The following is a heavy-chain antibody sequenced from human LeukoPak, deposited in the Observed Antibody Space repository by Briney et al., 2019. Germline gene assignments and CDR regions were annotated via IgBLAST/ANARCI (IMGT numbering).Heavy chain of an antibody. V-gene: IGHV3-64D*06. CDR2: ISSNGSST. CDR1: GFTFSSYA. Sequence: GGSLRLSCSASGFTFSSYAMHWVRQAPGKGLEYVSAISSNGSSTYYADSVKGRFTISRDNSKNTLYLQMSSLRAEDTAVYYGVKDGYYYCSGKSCAFDIWGQGTMVTVSS. CDR3: VKDGYYYCSGKSCAFDI. D-gene: IGHD3-10*01. J-gene: IGHJ3*02.